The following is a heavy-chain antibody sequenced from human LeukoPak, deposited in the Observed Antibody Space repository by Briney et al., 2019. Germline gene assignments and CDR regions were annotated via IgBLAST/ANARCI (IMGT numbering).Heavy chain of an antibody. Sequence: GGSLRLSCAASGFTFSSYGMHWVRQAPGKGLEWVAVISYDGSNKYYANSVKGRFTISRDNSKNTLYLQMNSLRAEDTAVYYCAKAQPMTTVTRGYYYYGMDVWGQGTTVTVSS. CDR3: AKAQPMTTVTRGYYYYGMDV. J-gene: IGHJ6*02. V-gene: IGHV3-30*18. CDR1: GFTFSSYG. CDR2: ISYDGSNK. D-gene: IGHD4-17*01.